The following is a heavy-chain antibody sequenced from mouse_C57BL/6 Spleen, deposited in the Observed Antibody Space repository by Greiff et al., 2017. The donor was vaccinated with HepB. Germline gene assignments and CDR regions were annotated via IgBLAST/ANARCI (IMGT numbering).Heavy chain of an antibody. D-gene: IGHD2-4*01. CDR3: ARGGDYGGFFAY. Sequence: EVKLQESGPGLVKPSQSLSLTCSVTGYSITSGYYWNWIRQFPGNKLEWMGYISYDGSNNYNPSLKNRISITRDTSKNQFFLKLNSVTTEDTATYYCARGGDYGGFFAYWGQGTLVTVSA. CDR1: GYSITSGYY. V-gene: IGHV3-6*01. CDR2: ISYDGSN. J-gene: IGHJ3*01.